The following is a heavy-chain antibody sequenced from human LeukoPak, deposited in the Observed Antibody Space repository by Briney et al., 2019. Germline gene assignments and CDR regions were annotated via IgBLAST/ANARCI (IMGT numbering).Heavy chain of an antibody. Sequence: ASVKVSCKASGYTFTSYGISWVRQAPGQGLEWMGWISAYNGNTNYAQKLQGRVTMTTDTSTSTAYMELRSLRSDDTAVYYCARDLYCPSTNCFGYNWFDPWGQGTLVTVSS. J-gene: IGHJ5*02. CDR3: ARDLYCPSTNCFGYNWFDP. CDR2: ISAYNGNT. CDR1: GYTFTSYG. V-gene: IGHV1-18*01. D-gene: IGHD2-2*01.